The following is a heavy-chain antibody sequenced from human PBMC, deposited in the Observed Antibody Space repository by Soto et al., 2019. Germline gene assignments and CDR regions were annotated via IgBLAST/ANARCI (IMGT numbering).Heavy chain of an antibody. J-gene: IGHJ5*01. V-gene: IGHV6-1*01. CDR3: AITLSASADNWFDS. D-gene: IGHD3-16*01. Sequence: SQTLSLTCAISGDSVSSNSAAWNWIRQSPSRGLEWLGRTYYRSKWYNDYAVSVKSRITINPDTSKNQFSLQLNSVTPEDTAVYFCAITLSASADNWFDSWGQGTLVPVSS. CDR1: GDSVSSNSAA. CDR2: TYYRSKWYN.